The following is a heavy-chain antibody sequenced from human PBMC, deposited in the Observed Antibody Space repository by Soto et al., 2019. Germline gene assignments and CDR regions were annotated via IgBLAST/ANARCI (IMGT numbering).Heavy chain of an antibody. CDR3: TTGRYSNYVYYYYYGMDV. CDR1: GFTFSNAW. V-gene: IGHV3-15*01. CDR2: IKSKTDGGTT. J-gene: IGHJ6*02. Sequence: PGGSLRLSCAASGFTFSNAWMSWVRQAPGKGLEWVGRIKSKTDGGTTDYAAPVKGRFTISRDDSKNTLYLQMNSLKTEDTAVYYCTTGRYSNYVYYYYYGMDVWGQGTTVTVSS. D-gene: IGHD4-4*01.